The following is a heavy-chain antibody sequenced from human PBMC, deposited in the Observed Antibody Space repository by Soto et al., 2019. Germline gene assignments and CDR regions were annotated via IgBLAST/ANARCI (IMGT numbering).Heavy chain of an antibody. J-gene: IGHJ4*02. V-gene: IGHV1-69*19. Sequence: QVQLVQSGPEMKKPGSAVKVSCKASGGTFNTYAMNWVRQVPGQGLEWMGGTFPMFDVPRYAQKFQGRVTITLDESSPTAYRDLSSLRFDDTAVYYCARSVGSGGVIGGFDYWGQGTLVSV. CDR1: GGTFNTYA. D-gene: IGHD3-16*02. CDR2: TFPMFDVP. CDR3: ARSVGSGGVIGGFDY.